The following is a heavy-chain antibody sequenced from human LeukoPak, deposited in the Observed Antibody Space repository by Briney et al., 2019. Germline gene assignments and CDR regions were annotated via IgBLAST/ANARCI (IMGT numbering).Heavy chain of an antibody. V-gene: IGHV3-48*01. D-gene: IGHD2-15*01. CDR1: GFTFSSYT. Sequence: GGSLRLSCAASGFTFSSYTMNWVRQAAGKGLEWVSYISTSGGTRFCADSVKGRFTISRDNAENSLYLQMNSLRAEDTAVYFCARFEHCSGGSCQLNAFDIWGQGTMVTVSS. CDR3: ARFEHCSGGSCQLNAFDI. CDR2: ISTSGGTR. J-gene: IGHJ3*02.